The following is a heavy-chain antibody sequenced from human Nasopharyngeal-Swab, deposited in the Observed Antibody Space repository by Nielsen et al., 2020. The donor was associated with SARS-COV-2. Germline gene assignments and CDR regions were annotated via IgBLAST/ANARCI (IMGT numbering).Heavy chain of an antibody. D-gene: IGHD3-3*01. Sequence: ASVKVSCKASGYTFTSYGISWVRQAPGQGLEWMGWISAYNGNTNYAQKLQDRVTMTTDTSTSTAYMELRSLRSDDTAVYYCARDPRDNYDFWSGYYKDYYYGMDVWGQGTTVTVSS. CDR2: ISAYNGNT. J-gene: IGHJ6*02. V-gene: IGHV1-18*01. CDR3: ARDPRDNYDFWSGYYKDYYYGMDV. CDR1: GYTFTSYG.